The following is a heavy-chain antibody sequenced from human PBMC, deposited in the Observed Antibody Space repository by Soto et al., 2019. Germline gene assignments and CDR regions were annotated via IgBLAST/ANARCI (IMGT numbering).Heavy chain of an antibody. CDR1: GGSVSISTYY. V-gene: IGHV4-39*01. J-gene: IGHJ6*02. CDR3: ATLPAAMYFYGSDV. CDR2: ILHSGST. D-gene: IGHD2-2*01. Sequence: QLQLRESGPGLVKPSETLSLTCSVSGGSVSISTYYWAWVRQTPGKGLEWLGSILHSGSTYYNPCLKSRLTLSVDTSEDQFSLNLSSVTATDTGVYYCATLPAAMYFYGSDVWGPGTTVTVSS.